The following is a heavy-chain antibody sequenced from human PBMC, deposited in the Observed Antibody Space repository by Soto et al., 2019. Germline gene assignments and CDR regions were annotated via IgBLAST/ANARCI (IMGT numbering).Heavy chain of an antibody. CDR3: ARSGLTFGGVV. Sequence: SETLSLTCTVSGASMSNYFGSWIRQPPGKGLEYIGYMFSTGYADSNSSLKSRVTMSVDTSRNQFSLSLTSVTEADTAVYYCARSGLTFGGVVWGQGILVTVSS. D-gene: IGHD3-16*01. CDR2: MFSTGYA. V-gene: IGHV4-59*01. J-gene: IGHJ4*02. CDR1: GASMSNYF.